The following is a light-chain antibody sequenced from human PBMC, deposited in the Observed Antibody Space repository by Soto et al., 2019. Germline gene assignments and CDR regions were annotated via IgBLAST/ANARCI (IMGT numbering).Light chain of an antibody. CDR3: QQYNKWPPRFT. CDR1: QSVSSD. V-gene: IGKV3-15*01. Sequence: EIVMTQSPATLSVSPGERATLSCRASQSVSSDLAWYQQRPGQAPSLLIYGASTRATGIPARFSGSGSGTEFTLTISSLQSEDVEVYYCQQYNKWPPRFTFGPGTKVEIK. J-gene: IGKJ3*01. CDR2: GAS.